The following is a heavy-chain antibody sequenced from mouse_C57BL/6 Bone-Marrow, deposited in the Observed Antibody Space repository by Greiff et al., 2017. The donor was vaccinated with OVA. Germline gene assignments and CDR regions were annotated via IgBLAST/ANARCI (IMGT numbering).Heavy chain of an antibody. CDR3: ARHGDYGSFFDY. J-gene: IGHJ2*01. Sequence: EVMLVESGGDLVKPGGSLKLSCAASGFTFSSYGMSWVRQTPDKRLEWVATISSGGSYTYYPDSVKGRFTISRDNAKTTLYLQMSSLKSEDTAMYYCARHGDYGSFFDYWGQGTTLTVSS. CDR1: GFTFSSYG. V-gene: IGHV5-6*02. D-gene: IGHD1-1*01. CDR2: ISSGGSYT.